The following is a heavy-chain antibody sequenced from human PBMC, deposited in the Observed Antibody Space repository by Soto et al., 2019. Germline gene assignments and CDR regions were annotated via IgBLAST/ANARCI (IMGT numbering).Heavy chain of an antibody. J-gene: IGHJ5*02. Sequence: PSQTLSLTCAISGDSVSSNSAAWNWIRRSPSRGLEWLGRTYYRSKWYNDYAVSVKSRITINPDTSKNQFSLQLNSVTPEDTAVYYCARAPPRGSWYAWGWFDPWGQGTLVTVSS. CDR1: GDSVSSNSAA. V-gene: IGHV6-1*01. D-gene: IGHD6-13*01. CDR3: ARAPPRGSWYAWGWFDP. CDR2: TYYRSKWYN.